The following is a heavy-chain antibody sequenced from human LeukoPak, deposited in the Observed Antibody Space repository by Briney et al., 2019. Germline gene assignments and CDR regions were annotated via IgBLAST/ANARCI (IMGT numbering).Heavy chain of an antibody. CDR2: ISAYNGNT. CDR1: GYTFTSYG. D-gene: IGHD3-3*01. CDR3: ARLGITIFGVVISLFDY. J-gene: IGHJ4*02. Sequence: ASVKVSCKASGYTFTSYGISWVRQAPGQGLEWMGWISAYNGNTNYAQKLQGRVTMTTDTSTSTAYMELRSLRSDDTAVYYCARLGITIFGVVISLFDYWGQGTLVTVSS. V-gene: IGHV1-18*01.